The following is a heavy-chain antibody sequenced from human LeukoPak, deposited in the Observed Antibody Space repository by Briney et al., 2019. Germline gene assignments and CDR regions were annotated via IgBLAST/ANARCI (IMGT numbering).Heavy chain of an antibody. D-gene: IGHD1-26*01. CDR2: ISAYNGNT. V-gene: IGHV1-18*01. J-gene: IGHJ4*02. CDR3: ARFRVGAPVDY. CDR1: GYAFTSYG. Sequence: ASVKVSCKASGYAFTSYGISWVRQAPGQGLEWMGWISAYNGNTNYAQKLQGRVTMTTDTSTSTAYMELRSLRPDDTAVYYCARFRVGAPVDYWGQGTLVTVSS.